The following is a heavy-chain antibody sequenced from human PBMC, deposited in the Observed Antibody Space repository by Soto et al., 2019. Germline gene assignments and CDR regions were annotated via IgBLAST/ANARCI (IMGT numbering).Heavy chain of an antibody. V-gene: IGHV4-30-2*01. J-gene: IGHJ5*02. D-gene: IGHD6-19*01. CDR2: IYHSGST. CDR3: ARAARYGSGWENWLDP. Sequence: PSETLSLTCAVSGGSISSGGYSWSWIRQPPGKGLEWIGYIYHSGSTYYNPSLKSRVTISQDMSKNQFSLKLSSVTAADTAVYYCARAARYGSGWENWLDPWGKGTLVTVSS. CDR1: GGSISSGGYS.